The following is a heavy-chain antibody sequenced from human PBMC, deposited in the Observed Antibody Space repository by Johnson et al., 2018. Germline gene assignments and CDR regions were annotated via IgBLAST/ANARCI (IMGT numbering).Heavy chain of an antibody. CDR1: GFTFSNYA. V-gene: IGHV3-23*04. J-gene: IGHJ3*02. Sequence: VQLVESGGGLVQPGGSLRLSCAASGFTFSNYAMIWVHQAPGEGLDWVSAIGGSGSSTFYADSVKGRFTISRDNSKNTLYLQMNSLRADDTAVYYCAKRMSPTTLRWEAFDIWGQGTMVTVSS. D-gene: IGHD2-2*01. CDR3: AKRMSPTTLRWEAFDI. CDR2: IGGSGSST.